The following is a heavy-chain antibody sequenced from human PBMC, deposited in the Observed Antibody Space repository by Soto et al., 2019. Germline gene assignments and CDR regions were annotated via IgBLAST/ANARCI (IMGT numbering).Heavy chain of an antibody. CDR1: GFTFSSYW. V-gene: IGHV3-74*01. Sequence: GGSLRLSCAASGFTFSSYWMHWVRQAPGKGLVWVSRINSDGSSTSYADSVKGRFTISRDNAKNTLYLQMNSLRAEDTAVYYCARDSGSSWMGSNFDYWGQGTLVTVSS. CDR3: ARDSGSSWMGSNFDY. J-gene: IGHJ4*02. D-gene: IGHD6-13*01. CDR2: INSDGSST.